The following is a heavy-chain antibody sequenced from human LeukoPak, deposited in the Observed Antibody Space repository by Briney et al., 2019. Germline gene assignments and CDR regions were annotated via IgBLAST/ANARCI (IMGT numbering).Heavy chain of an antibody. J-gene: IGHJ4*02. CDR3: ARVRYDSTASYFDY. CDR2: LTGSYAT. V-gene: IGHV3-23*01. Sequence: QPGGSLRLSCAASGFTFSDYAMTWVRQAPGKGLEWVSALTGSYATYYADSVKGRFTISRDNSKNTLYLQMNSLGAEDTAVYYCARVRYDSTASYFDYWGQGTLVTVSS. CDR1: GFTFSDYA. D-gene: IGHD3-22*01.